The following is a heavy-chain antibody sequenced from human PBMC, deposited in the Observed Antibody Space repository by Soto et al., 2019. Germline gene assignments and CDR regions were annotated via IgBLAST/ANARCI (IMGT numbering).Heavy chain of an antibody. Sequence: QITLKESGPALVEPTQTLTLTCTFSGFSLTTSGVGVGWIRQPPGKALQWLAMSYWDDDKRYSPSLKSRLTIPKNTSNNLVVLKITDMDPVDTATYYCAPRAPPIVGVTLFHSWGQGTLVTVSS. J-gene: IGHJ4*02. V-gene: IGHV2-5*02. D-gene: IGHD1-26*01. CDR2: SYWDDDK. CDR1: GFSLTTSGVG. CDR3: APRAPPIVGVTLFHS.